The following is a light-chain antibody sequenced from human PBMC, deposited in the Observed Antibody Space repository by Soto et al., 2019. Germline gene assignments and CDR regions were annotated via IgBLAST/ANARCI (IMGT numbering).Light chain of an antibody. CDR3: QQSDNLLLYS. CDR2: AAS. Sequence: DIQMTQSPSSLSASVGDRVTITCRASQSISNYLNWYQQKPGKAPNLLIFAASNLNSGVPSRFTASGSGTDFTITISNLQPEDFATYYWQQSDNLLLYSFGQGTKLEIK. J-gene: IGKJ2*03. V-gene: IGKV1-39*01. CDR1: QSISNY.